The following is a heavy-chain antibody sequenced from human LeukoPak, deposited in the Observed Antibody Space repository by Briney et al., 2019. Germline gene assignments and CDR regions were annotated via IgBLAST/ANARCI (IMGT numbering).Heavy chain of an antibody. CDR1: GFTFSGYP. V-gene: IGHV3-23*01. CDR2: IAISGDTT. D-gene: IGHD4/OR15-4a*01. J-gene: IGHJ4*02. Sequence: GGSLRLSCATSGFTFSGYPLSWVRQAPGKGLEWVSAIAISGDTTYYADSVKGRFTISRDNSKSTLYLQMNSLRAEDTAIYYCAKDRTTMWGQGTLVTVSS. CDR3: AKDRTTM.